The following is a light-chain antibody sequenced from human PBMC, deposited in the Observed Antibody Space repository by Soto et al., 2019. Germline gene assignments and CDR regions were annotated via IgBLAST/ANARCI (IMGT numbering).Light chain of an antibody. CDR1: QSVGSSY. J-gene: IGKJ1*01. V-gene: IGKV3-20*01. CDR2: GTS. Sequence: EFVLTQSPGTLSLSPGERATLSCSASQSVGSSYLAWYQQKPGQAPRVLIYGTSSRATGIPDRFSGSGSGTDFTLTISRLEPEDFAVYYCQQYTTSSWTFGQGTKVDIK. CDR3: QQYTTSSWT.